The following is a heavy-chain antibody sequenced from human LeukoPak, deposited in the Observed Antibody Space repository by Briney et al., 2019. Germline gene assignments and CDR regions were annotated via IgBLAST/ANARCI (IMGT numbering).Heavy chain of an antibody. D-gene: IGHD2-2*01. J-gene: IGHJ4*02. CDR2: ISGSGGST. V-gene: IGHV3-23*01. Sequence: GGSLRLSCAASGFTFSSYAMSWVRQAPGKGLEWVSGISGSGGSTYYADSVKGRFTISRDNAKKSLYLQMNSLRAEDTAVYYCARGVPNCSTTSCYFDYWGQGTLVTVSS. CDR1: GFTFSSYA. CDR3: ARGVPNCSTTSCYFDY.